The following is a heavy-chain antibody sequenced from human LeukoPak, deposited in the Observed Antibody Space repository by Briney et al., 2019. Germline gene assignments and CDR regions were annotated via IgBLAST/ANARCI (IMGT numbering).Heavy chain of an antibody. CDR1: GGSITSSNW. CDR2: VYYSGIT. J-gene: IGHJ4*02. D-gene: IGHD2-2*01. Sequence: PSETLSLTSAVSGGSITSSNWWTWVRQAPGKGLEWIGEVYYSGITNYNPSLKSRLTLSADLSKNQISLSLNSVTAADTAVYYCAKYRPPRLWGPGTPVIVSS. V-gene: IGHV4-4*02. CDR3: AKYRPPRL.